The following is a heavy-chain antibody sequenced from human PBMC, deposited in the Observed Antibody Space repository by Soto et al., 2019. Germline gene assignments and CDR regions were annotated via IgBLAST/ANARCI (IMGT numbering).Heavy chain of an antibody. CDR2: INVGNGNT. V-gene: IGHV1-3*01. J-gene: IGHJ4*02. CDR3: ARDLLRSLEWTYMYYFDY. CDR1: GYTITAHL. D-gene: IGHD3-3*01. Sequence: GASVKFSCKASGYTITAHLLHCVRQAPGQGLEWMGWINVGNGNTKYSQKFRGRVTITRDTSASTAYMELSSLRSEDTAVYYCARDLLRSLEWTYMYYFDYWGQGTLVTVSS.